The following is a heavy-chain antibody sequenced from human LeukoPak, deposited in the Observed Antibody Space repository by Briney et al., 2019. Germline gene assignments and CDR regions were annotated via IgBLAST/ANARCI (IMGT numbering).Heavy chain of an antibody. Sequence: SETLSLTCAVYGGSFSGYYWSWIRQPPGKGLEWIGEINHSGSTNYNPSLKSRVTISVDTSKNQFSLKLSSVTAADTAVYYCARLGNSDSAFDIWGQGTMVTVSS. V-gene: IGHV4-34*01. D-gene: IGHD4-23*01. CDR3: ARLGNSDSAFDI. J-gene: IGHJ3*02. CDR1: GGSFSGYY. CDR2: INHSGST.